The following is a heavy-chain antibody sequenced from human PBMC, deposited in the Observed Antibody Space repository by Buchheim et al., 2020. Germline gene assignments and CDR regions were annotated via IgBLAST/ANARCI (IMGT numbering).Heavy chain of an antibody. CDR1: GFTVSSNY. Sequence: EVQLVESGGGLVQPGGSLRLSCAASGFTVSSNYMSWVRQAPGKGLEWVSVIYSGGSTYYADSVKGRFTISRDNSQNTLYLQMNSLRAEDTAVYYCARDEWGYGRFSPYYYYGMDVWGQGTT. CDR3: ARDEWGYGRFSPYYYYGMDV. J-gene: IGHJ6*02. CDR2: IYSGGST. D-gene: IGHD3-3*01. V-gene: IGHV3-66*02.